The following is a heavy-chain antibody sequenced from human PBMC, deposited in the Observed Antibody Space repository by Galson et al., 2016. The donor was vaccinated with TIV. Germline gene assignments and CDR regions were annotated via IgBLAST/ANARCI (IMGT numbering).Heavy chain of an antibody. J-gene: IGHJ6*02. Sequence: GPGLVKPSETLSLTCSVSGGSLYTYYWSWIRQPPGKGLEWIGCSYYNGTANYNPSLKSRVPISTDTSNNQFSLKLTSVTPADTAVYYCARGPLSNYDILTGYLGYYYSEMDVWGRGTKVIVSS. V-gene: IGHV4-59*01. CDR3: ARGPLSNYDILTGYLGYYYSEMDV. CDR2: SYYNGTA. D-gene: IGHD3-9*01. CDR1: GGSLYTYY.